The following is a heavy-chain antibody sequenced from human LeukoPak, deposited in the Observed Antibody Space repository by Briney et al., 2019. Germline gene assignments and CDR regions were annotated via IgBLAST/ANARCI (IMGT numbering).Heavy chain of an antibody. J-gene: IGHJ5*01. V-gene: IGHV3-23*01. D-gene: IGHD6-19*01. CDR3: AKGGAPTSGSYGTVDS. Sequence: GGSLRLSCAASQFTFGTYAMSWVRQAPGKGLEWVSAISASGGATYYADSVRGRFTISRDNSKNTLYLQMNSLRGDDTALYYCAKGGAPTSGSYGTVDSWGRGTLVTVSS. CDR1: QFTFGTYA. CDR2: ISASGGAT.